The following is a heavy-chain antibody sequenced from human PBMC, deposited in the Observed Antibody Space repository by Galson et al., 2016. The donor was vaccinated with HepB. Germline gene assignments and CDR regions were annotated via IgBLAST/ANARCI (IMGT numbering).Heavy chain of an antibody. CDR1: GFTVGNNF. CDR2: IYSAGST. CDR3: ARDGTGFKN. J-gene: IGHJ4*02. V-gene: IGHV3-53*01. Sequence: SLRLSCAVSGFTVGNNFMCWVRQAPGKGLEWVSLIYSAGSTDYADSVRGRFTISRDNSKNTLYLQMNSLTTEDTAIYYCARDGTGFKNWGQGTRVTVSS. D-gene: IGHD6-19*01.